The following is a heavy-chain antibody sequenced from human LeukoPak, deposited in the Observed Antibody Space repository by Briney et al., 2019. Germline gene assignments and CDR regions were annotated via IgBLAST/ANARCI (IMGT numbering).Heavy chain of an antibody. D-gene: IGHD4-11*01. CDR2: ISSSSSYI. CDR3: ARVAGGYSNPRGFDY. V-gene: IGHV3-21*01. CDR1: GFTFSSYS. J-gene: IGHJ4*02. Sequence: GGSLRLSCAASGFTFSSYSMNWVRQAPGRGLKWVSSISSSSSYIYYADSVKGRFTISRDNAKNSLYLQMNSLRAEDTAVYYCARVAGGYSNPRGFDYWGQGTLVTVSS.